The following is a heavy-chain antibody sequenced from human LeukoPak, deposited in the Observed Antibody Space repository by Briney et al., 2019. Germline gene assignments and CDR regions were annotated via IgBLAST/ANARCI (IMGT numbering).Heavy chain of an antibody. CDR1: GFTVSNTY. Sequence: GRSLRLSCAASGFTVSNTYMSWVRQAPGRGLEWVSSLSPSGASIYSADSVKGRFSISRDNSKNTLYLQMNNLRAEDTALYYCAAGPYGGNTPFDYWGQGTLVTISS. D-gene: IGHD4-23*01. J-gene: IGHJ4*02. CDR3: AAGPYGGNTPFDY. V-gene: IGHV3-23*01. CDR2: LSPSGASI.